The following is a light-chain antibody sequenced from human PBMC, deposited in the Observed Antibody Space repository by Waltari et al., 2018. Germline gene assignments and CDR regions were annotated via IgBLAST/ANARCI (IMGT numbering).Light chain of an antibody. CDR3: QSYDGTSWV. Sequence: NFMLTQPHPVSESPGQTVTISCTGSSGAIASNHVQWYQQRPGSAPTTVIYDDIQRPSGVPDRFSGSIDSSSNSASLTISGLRTEDEADYYCQSYDGTSWVFGGGTKLTVV. V-gene: IGLV6-57*02. J-gene: IGLJ3*02. CDR2: DDI. CDR1: SGAIASNH.